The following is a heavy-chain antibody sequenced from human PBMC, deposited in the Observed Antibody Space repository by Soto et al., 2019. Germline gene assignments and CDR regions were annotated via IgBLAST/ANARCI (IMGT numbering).Heavy chain of an antibody. V-gene: IGHV4-31*03. Sequence: SETLSLTCTVSGGSISSGGYYWSWIRQHPGKGLEWIGYIYYSGSTYYNPSLKSRVTISVDTSKNQFSLKLSSVTAADTAVYYCARVGLSIVVVPAAIWFDPWGQGTLVTVSS. CDR3: ARVGLSIVVVPAAIWFDP. J-gene: IGHJ5*02. CDR1: GGSISSGGYY. CDR2: IYYSGST. D-gene: IGHD2-2*01.